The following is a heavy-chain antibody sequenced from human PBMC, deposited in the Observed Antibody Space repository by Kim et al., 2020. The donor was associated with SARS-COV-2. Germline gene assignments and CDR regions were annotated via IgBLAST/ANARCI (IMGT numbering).Heavy chain of an antibody. CDR3: ARDRLLLWFGESPPFDY. Sequence: ASVKVSCKASGYTFTSYGISWVRQAPGQGLEWMGWISAYNGNTNYAQKLQGRVTMTTDTSTSTAYMELRSLRSDDTAVYYCARDRLLLWFGESPPFDYWGQGTLVTVSS. J-gene: IGHJ4*02. D-gene: IGHD3-10*01. CDR1: GYTFTSYG. CDR2: ISAYNGNT. V-gene: IGHV1-18*01.